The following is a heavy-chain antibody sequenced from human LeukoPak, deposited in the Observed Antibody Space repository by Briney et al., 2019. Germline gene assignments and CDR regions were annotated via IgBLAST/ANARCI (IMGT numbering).Heavy chain of an antibody. CDR3: ATRYASGPIADY. D-gene: IGHD3-10*01. Sequence: GGSLRLSCAASGFTFSNAWMSWVRQAPGKGLEWVSGITWNGGTIDYADSVKGRFTISRDNAKNSLYLQMNSLRAEDTALYYCATRYASGPIADYWGQGTLVTVSS. J-gene: IGHJ4*02. CDR2: ITWNGGTI. V-gene: IGHV3-9*01. CDR1: GFTFSNAW.